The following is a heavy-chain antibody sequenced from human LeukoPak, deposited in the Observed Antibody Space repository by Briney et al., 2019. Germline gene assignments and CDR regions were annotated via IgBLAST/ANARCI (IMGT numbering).Heavy chain of an antibody. V-gene: IGHV1-2*04. CDR2: INPKNGGT. J-gene: IGHJ4*02. Sequence: ASVKVSCKASGYTFTGYYIHWLRQAPGQGLELMGWINPKNGGTNYAQRFQGWVTMTRDTSINIVYLELNRLKSDDTAVYFCARGMTSSWPETFDFWGQGTLVTVSS. CDR3: ARGMTSSWPETFDF. CDR1: GYTFTGYY. D-gene: IGHD6-13*01.